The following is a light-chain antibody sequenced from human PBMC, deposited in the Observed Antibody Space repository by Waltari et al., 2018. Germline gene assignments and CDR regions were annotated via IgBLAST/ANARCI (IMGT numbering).Light chain of an antibody. J-gene: IGKJ3*01. V-gene: IGKV1-33*01. CDR3: QRYDNLPMFA. CDR2: DAS. Sequence: IQLIQSPSSLSASVGDRVTITCRASQDITNYLNWYQQKPGKDPKPLIHDASKLESGVPSRFSGSQSGTYFTLTITSLQPEDIATYYCQRYDNLPMFAFGPGTKVDIK. CDR1: QDITNY.